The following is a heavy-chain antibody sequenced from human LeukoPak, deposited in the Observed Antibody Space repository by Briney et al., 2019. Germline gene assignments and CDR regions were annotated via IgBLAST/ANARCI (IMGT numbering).Heavy chain of an antibody. V-gene: IGHV4-61*05. Sequence: SETLSLTCTVSGGSISFTSYYWSWIRQPPGKGLEWIGYVYYSGATTYNPSLKSRVSISVDTSNNQFSLNLKSVTAADTAVYYCGRSAGFVHFDHWGQGTLVTVTS. CDR3: GRSAGFVHFDH. CDR1: GGSISFTSYY. D-gene: IGHD3-16*01. CDR2: VYYSGAT. J-gene: IGHJ4*02.